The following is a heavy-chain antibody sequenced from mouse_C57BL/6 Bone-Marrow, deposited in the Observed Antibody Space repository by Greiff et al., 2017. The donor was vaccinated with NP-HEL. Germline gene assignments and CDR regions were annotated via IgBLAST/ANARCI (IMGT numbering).Heavy chain of an antibody. CDR1: GYTFTSYW. CDR2: IDPSDSYT. J-gene: IGHJ2*01. V-gene: IGHV1-69*01. Sequence: QVQLQQPGAELVMPGASVKLSCKASGYTFTSYWMHWVKQRPGQGLEWIGEIDPSDSYTNYNQKFKGKSTLTADKSSSTAYMQLSSLTSEDSAVYFCARLITFDYWGQGTTLTVSS. CDR3: ARLITFDY. D-gene: IGHD2-4*01.